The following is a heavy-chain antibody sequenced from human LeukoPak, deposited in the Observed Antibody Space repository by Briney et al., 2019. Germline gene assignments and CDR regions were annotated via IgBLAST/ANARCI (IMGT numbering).Heavy chain of an antibody. CDR1: GFTLINYA. Sequence: GGSLRLSCEASGFTLINYAMHWVRQAPGKGLEWVAVISYDGSNKYYADSVKGRFTISRDNSKNTLYLQMNSLRAEDTAVYYCARDSTRGITIFGVVIDSHGYFDYWGQGTLVTVSS. V-gene: IGHV3-30*14. D-gene: IGHD3-3*01. J-gene: IGHJ4*02. CDR2: ISYDGSNK. CDR3: ARDSTRGITIFGVVIDSHGYFDY.